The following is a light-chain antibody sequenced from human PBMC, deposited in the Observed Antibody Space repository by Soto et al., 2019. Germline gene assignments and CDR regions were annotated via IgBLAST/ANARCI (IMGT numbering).Light chain of an antibody. CDR2: GAS. CDR1: QSVTSN. V-gene: IGKV3D-15*01. CDR3: QHYNNWPIT. J-gene: IGKJ5*01. Sequence: EIVLTQFPGTLSLSPGGRATLSCRPSQSVTSNSLAWYQQKVGRAPRDLIDGASNRATGIPARFSGSGSGTDCTRTISSLQAADFAVYQCQHYNNWPITFGQGTRLEIK.